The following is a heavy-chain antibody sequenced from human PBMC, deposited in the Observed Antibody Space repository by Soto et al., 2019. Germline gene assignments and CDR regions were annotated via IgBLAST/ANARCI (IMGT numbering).Heavy chain of an antibody. J-gene: IGHJ5*01. V-gene: IGHV4-31*03. CDR2: IYYSGST. D-gene: IGHD3-22*01. Sequence: SEPLSLTCTVSGGSISSGGYYWSWIRQHPGKGLEWIGYIYYSGSTYYNPSLKSRVTISVDTSKNQFSLKLSSVTAADTAVYYCARDSARNYDSSGPYDSWGQGTLVTVSS. CDR1: GGSISSGGYY. CDR3: ARDSARNYDSSGPYDS.